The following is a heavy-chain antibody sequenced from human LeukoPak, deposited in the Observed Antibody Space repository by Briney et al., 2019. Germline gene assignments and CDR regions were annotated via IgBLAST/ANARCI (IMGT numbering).Heavy chain of an antibody. Sequence: GGFLRLSCAASGFTVSSNYMSWVRQAPGKGLEWVSTITGSGTSTYYADSVKGRFTISRDNSKNTLYLQMNSLRAEDTAVYYCAKEGSCSGGSCYSDYWGQGTLVTVSS. J-gene: IGHJ4*02. D-gene: IGHD2-15*01. V-gene: IGHV3-23*01. CDR2: ITGSGTST. CDR3: AKEGSCSGGSCYSDY. CDR1: GFTVSSNY.